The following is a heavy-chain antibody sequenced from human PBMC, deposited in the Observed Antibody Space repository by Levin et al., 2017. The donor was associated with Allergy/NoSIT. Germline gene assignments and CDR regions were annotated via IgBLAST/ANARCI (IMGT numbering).Heavy chain of an antibody. J-gene: IGHJ4*02. CDR2: IIPIFGTA. CDR1: GGTFSSYA. CDR3: ARDRGSGSYYRWDY. D-gene: IGHD3-10*01. V-gene: IGHV1-69*01. Sequence: KISCKASGGTFSSYAISWVRQAPGQGLEWMGGIIPIFGTANYAQKFQGRVTITADESTSTAYMELSSLRSEDTAVYYCARDRGSGSYYRWDYWGQGTLVTVSS.